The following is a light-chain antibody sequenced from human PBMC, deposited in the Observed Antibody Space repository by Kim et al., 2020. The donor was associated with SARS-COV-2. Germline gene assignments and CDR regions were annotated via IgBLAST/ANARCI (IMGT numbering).Light chain of an antibody. CDR2: EAS. CDR3: QQSGDFPT. CDR1: ESVGTS. Sequence: SVPGGERATPSCRASESVGTSLAWYQQKPGQAPRPLTYEASARAAGIPARFRGGGSGTDFTLTISSLEPEDFAVYYCQQSGDFPTFGGGTKVDIK. J-gene: IGKJ4*01. V-gene: IGKV3-11*01.